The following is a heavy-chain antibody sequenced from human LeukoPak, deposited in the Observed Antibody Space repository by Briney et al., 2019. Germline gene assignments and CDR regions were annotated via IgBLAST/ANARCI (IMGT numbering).Heavy chain of an antibody. CDR1: GFTFSSYG. Sequence: GGSLRLSCAASGFTFSSYGMHWVRQAPGKGLEWVAFIRYDGSNKYYADSVKGRFTISRDNAKNSLFLQMNSLRAEDTAVYYCARVGRGTTMILDYWGQGTLVTVSS. CDR3: ARVGRGTTMILDY. J-gene: IGHJ4*02. V-gene: IGHV3-30*02. D-gene: IGHD1-1*01. CDR2: IRYDGSNK.